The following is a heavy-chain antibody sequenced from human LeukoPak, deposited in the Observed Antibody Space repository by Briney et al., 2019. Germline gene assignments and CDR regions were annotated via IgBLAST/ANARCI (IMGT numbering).Heavy chain of an antibody. CDR3: ARESGSYSYYYYGMDV. D-gene: IGHD1-26*01. CDR1: GGSISSYY. J-gene: IGHJ6*02. V-gene: IGHV4-4*07. Sequence: SETLSLTCTVSGGSISSYYWSWIRQPAGKGLEWIGRIYTSGSTDYNPSLKSRVTMSVDTSKNQFSLKLSSVTAADTAVYYCARESGSYSYYYYGMDVWGQGTTVTVSS. CDR2: IYTSGST.